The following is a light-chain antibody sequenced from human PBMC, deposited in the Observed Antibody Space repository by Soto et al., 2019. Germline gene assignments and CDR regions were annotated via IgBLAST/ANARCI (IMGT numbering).Light chain of an antibody. V-gene: IGKV3-20*01. CDR1: ERLSSVY. CDR2: GAS. CDR3: QQTYTAPRT. Sequence: EIVLTQSPGTLSLSPGERATLSCRASERLSSVYLAWYQQRPGQPPRLLIYGASNRATGIPDRFSGSGSGTDFTLIISDLQPEDFATYYCQQTYTAPRTFGQGTKVDI. J-gene: IGKJ1*01.